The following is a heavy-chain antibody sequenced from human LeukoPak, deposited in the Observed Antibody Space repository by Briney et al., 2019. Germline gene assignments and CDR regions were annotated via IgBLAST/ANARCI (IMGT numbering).Heavy chain of an antibody. V-gene: IGHV3-11*04. D-gene: IGHD3-10*01. CDR1: GFTFSDYY. CDR3: ARDPLYYASGRYWYFDL. Sequence: PGGSLRLSCAASGFTFSDYYMSWIRQAPGKGLEWVSYISSSGSTIYYADSVKGRFTISRDNAKKSLYLQMSSLRAEDTAVYYCARDPLYYASGRYWYFDLWGRGTLVTVSS. J-gene: IGHJ2*01. CDR2: ISSSGSTI.